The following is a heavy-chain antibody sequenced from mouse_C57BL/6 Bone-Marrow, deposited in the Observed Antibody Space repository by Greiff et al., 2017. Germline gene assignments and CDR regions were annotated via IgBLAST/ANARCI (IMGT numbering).Heavy chain of an antibody. V-gene: IGHV1-61*01. J-gene: IGHJ2*01. Sequence: QVQLKQPGAELVRPGSSVKLSCKASGYTFTSYWMDWVKQRPGQGLEWIGNIYPSDSETHYNQKFKDKATLTVDKSSSTAYMQLSSLTSEDSAVYYCARDYYGVDYWGQGTTLTVSS. CDR1: GYTFTSYW. D-gene: IGHD1-1*01. CDR2: IYPSDSET. CDR3: ARDYYGVDY.